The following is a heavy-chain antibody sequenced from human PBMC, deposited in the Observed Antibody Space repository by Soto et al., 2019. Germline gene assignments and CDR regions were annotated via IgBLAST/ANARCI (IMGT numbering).Heavy chain of an antibody. D-gene: IGHD3-3*01. CDR1: GVTVRSYG. Sequence: GGSLRLSCAASGVTVRSYGMHWVRQAPGKGLEWVAVISYDGSNKYYADSVKGRFTISRDNSKNTLYLQMNSPRAEDTAVYYCARDRGYYDFWSGWSPPYYYGMDVWGQGTTDTVSS. CDR3: ARDRGYYDFWSGWSPPYYYGMDV. J-gene: IGHJ6*02. V-gene: IGHV3-30*19. CDR2: ISYDGSNK.